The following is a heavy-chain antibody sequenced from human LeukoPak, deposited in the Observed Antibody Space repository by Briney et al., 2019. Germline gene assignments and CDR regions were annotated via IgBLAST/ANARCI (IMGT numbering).Heavy chain of an antibody. Sequence: SETLSLTCTVSGGSISSSSYYWGWIRQPPGKGLEWIGSIYYSGSTYYNPSLKSRVTISVDTSKNQFSLKLSSVTAADTAVYYCARLYYYVNWIDPWGQGTLVTVSS. J-gene: IGHJ5*02. CDR2: IYYSGST. V-gene: IGHV4-39*01. CDR3: ARLYYYVNWIDP. D-gene: IGHD3-10*02. CDR1: GGSISSSSYY.